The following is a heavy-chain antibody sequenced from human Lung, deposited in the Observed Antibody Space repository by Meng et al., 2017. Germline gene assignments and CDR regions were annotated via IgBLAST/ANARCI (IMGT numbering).Heavy chain of an antibody. CDR2: ITGDGSST. CDR1: ALTLSTHG. Sequence: VGVGGGQFQPGGARGLSLQASALTLSTHGSHWVRQAPGKGLEWVSRITGDGSSTIYADSVQGRFTMSRDNAKTTLSLQMNSLRAEDTAVYYCARGGVTTDDWGQGTLVTVSS. V-gene: IGHV3-74*01. D-gene: IGHD4-17*01. CDR3: ARGGVTTDD. J-gene: IGHJ4*02.